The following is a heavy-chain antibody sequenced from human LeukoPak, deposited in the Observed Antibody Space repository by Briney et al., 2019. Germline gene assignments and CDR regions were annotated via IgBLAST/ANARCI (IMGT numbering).Heavy chain of an antibody. D-gene: IGHD3-9*01. V-gene: IGHV3-53*01. Sequence: PGGSLRLPCAASGFTVSSNYMSWVRQAPGKGLEWVSVIYSGGSTYYADSVKGRFTISRDNSKNTLYLQMNSLRAEDTAVYYCARGPRITSHFDWLWVDYWGQGTLVTVSS. CDR2: IYSGGST. CDR3: ARGPRITSHFDWLWVDY. CDR1: GFTVSSNY. J-gene: IGHJ4*02.